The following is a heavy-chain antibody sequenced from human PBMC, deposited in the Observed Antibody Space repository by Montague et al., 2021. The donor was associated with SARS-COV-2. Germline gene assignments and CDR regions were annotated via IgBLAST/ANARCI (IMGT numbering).Heavy chain of an antibody. D-gene: IGHD3-10*01. CDR1: GFTFSSYN. Sequence: SLRLSCAASGFTFSSYNMNWVRQAPGKGLEWVSSISSSSSYLYYADSVKGRFTISRDNAKNSLYLQMNSLRAEDTAVYYCARDPLDYGLWSSGSYYNAYYYYYGMDVWGQGTTVTVSS. V-gene: IGHV3-21*01. J-gene: IGHJ6*02. CDR2: ISSSSSYL. CDR3: ARDPLDYGLWSSGSYYNAYYYYYGMDV.